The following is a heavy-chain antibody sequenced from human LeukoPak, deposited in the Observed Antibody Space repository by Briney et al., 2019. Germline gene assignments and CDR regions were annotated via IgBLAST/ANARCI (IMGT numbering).Heavy chain of an antibody. V-gene: IGHV1-18*01. CDR2: ISAYNGNT. Sequence: ASVKVSCKASGGTFSSYGISWVRQAPGQGLEWMGWISAYNGNTNYAQKLQGRVTMTTDTSTSTAYMELRSLRSDDTAVYYCTRGHPEYYYDSSGYYFDYWGQGTLVTVSS. CDR3: TRGHPEYYYDSSGYYFDY. CDR1: GGTFSSYG. J-gene: IGHJ4*02. D-gene: IGHD3-22*01.